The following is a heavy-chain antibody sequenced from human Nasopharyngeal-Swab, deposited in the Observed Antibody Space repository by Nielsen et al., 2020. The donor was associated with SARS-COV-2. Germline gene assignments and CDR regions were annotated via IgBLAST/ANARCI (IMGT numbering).Heavy chain of an antibody. CDR3: ARGSTVVTPVDY. V-gene: IGHV1-69*06. CDR1: GGTFSSYA. D-gene: IGHD4-23*01. J-gene: IGHJ4*02. CDR2: IIPIFGTA. Sequence: SVKVSCKASGGTFSSYAISWVRQAPGQGLEWMGGIIPIFGTANYAQKFQGRVTITADKSTSTAHMELSSLRSEDTAVYYCARGSTVVTPVDYWGQGTLVTVSS.